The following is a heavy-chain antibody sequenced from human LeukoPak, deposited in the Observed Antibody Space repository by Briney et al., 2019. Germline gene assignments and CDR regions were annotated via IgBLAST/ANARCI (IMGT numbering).Heavy chain of an antibody. V-gene: IGHV3-74*01. CDR1: GFTFSSYW. CDR2: INSGGSST. D-gene: IGHD6-13*01. Sequence: GGSLRLSCAASGFTFSSYWMHWVRQAPGKGLVWVSRINSGGSSTSYADSVKGRFTISRDNAKNTLYLQMNSLRAEDTAVYYCARVRGIAASGAYFGSVHDAFDIWGQGTMVTVSS. J-gene: IGHJ3*02. CDR3: ARVRGIAASGAYFGSVHDAFDI.